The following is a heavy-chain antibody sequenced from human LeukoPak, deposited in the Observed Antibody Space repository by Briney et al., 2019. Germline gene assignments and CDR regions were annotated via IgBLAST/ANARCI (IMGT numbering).Heavy chain of an antibody. CDR3: ARKGLGGELGGFDS. V-gene: IGHV3-20*01. CDR1: GFTFSRYG. CDR2: TNRRGDIT. D-gene: IGHD1-7*01. Sequence: GGSLRLSCGVSGFTFSRYGMHWVRQAPGKGLEWVSGTNRRGDITGYADFVKGRFTISRDNAKNSLYLQMNSLRVEDTALYHCARKGLGGELGGFDSWGQGTLVTVSS. J-gene: IGHJ4*02.